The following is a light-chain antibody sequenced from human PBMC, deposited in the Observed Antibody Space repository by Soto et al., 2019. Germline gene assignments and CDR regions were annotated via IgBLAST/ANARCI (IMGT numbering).Light chain of an antibody. CDR2: DAS. CDR3: QQFRSYPLT. Sequence: VETQSSGALRLAPEDRSRCSRRHSQTVRNNYLAWYQQKPGQAPRLLIYDASSRATGIPDRFSGGGSGTDFTISICRLETADVAVYYCQQFRSYPLTCGGGTKVDIK. J-gene: IGKJ4*02. CDR1: QTVRNNY. V-gene: IGKV3-20*01.